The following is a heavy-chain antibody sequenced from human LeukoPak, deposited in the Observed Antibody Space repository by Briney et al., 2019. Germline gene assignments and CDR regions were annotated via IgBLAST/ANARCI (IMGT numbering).Heavy chain of an antibody. D-gene: IGHD2-15*01. Sequence: SEALSLTCTVSGGSINSYYWSWIRQPPGKGLEWRGFIYYSGSTSYNPSLKSRVTISVDTPKNQFSLKLSSLTAADTAVYYCARVCSAGSCYGLGVIEYWGQGTLVTVSS. CDR3: ARVCSAGSCYGLGVIEY. V-gene: IGHV4-59*13. J-gene: IGHJ4*02. CDR2: IYYSGST. CDR1: GGSINSYY.